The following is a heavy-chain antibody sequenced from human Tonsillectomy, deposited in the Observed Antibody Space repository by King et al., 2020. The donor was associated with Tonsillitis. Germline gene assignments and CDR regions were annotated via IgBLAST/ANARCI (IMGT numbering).Heavy chain of an antibody. V-gene: IGHV3-30*18. J-gene: IGHJ4*02. CDR3: AKDGARAGGGGD. Sequence: VQLVESGGGVVQPGKSLRLSCAASGFTFSSYGMHWVRQAPGKGLEWVAVISHDGSNKYYVDSVKGRFTISRDTSKNTLYLQMNILRTEDTAMYYCAKDGARAGGGGDWGQGTLVTVSS. CDR2: ISHDGSNK. D-gene: IGHD4/OR15-4a*01. CDR1: GFTFSSYG.